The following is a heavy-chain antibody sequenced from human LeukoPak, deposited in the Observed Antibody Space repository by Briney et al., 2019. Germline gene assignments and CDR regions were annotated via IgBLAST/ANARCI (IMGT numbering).Heavy chain of an antibody. Sequence: PSETLSLTCTVSGGSISSYYWSWIRQPPGKGLEWIGEINHSGSTNYNPSLKSRVTISVDTSKNQFSLKLSSVTTADTAVYYCASLYYDILTGYDHNWFDPWGQGTLVTVSS. CDR2: INHSGST. J-gene: IGHJ5*02. CDR3: ASLYYDILTGYDHNWFDP. V-gene: IGHV4-34*01. D-gene: IGHD3-9*01. CDR1: GGSISSYY.